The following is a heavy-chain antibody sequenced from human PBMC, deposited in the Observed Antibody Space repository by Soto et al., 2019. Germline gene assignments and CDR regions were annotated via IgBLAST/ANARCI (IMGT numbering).Heavy chain of an antibody. J-gene: IGHJ4*02. Sequence: EVQLVESGGGLVQPGRSLRLSCAASGFTFDDYAMHWVRRVPGKGLEWVSSISWNSNIIGYADSVKGRFTISRDKAKNSMYLQMTSLRPEDTVLYYCAKGGPDGFCSGGRCYFDYWGQGTLVTVSS. V-gene: IGHV3-9*01. CDR1: GFTFDDYA. D-gene: IGHD2-15*01. CDR3: AKGGPDGFCSGGRCYFDY. CDR2: ISWNSNII.